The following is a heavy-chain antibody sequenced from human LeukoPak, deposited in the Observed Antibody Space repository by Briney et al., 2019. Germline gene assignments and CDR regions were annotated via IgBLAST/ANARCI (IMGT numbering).Heavy chain of an antibody. CDR2: IYTSGST. D-gene: IGHD4-17*01. CDR3: ARRGHSGDRYGDYKAEYYYYYMDV. J-gene: IGHJ6*03. Sequence: SETLSLTCTVSGGSISSYYWSWIRQPAGKGLEWIGRIYTSGSTNYNPSLKSRVTISVDTSKNQFSLKLSSVTAADTAVYYCARRGHSGDRYGDYKAEYYYYYMDVWGKGTTVTVSS. V-gene: IGHV4-4*07. CDR1: GGSISSYY.